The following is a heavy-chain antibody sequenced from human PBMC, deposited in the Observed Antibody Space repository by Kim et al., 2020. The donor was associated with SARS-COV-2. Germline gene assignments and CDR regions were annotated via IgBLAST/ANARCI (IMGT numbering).Heavy chain of an antibody. CDR2: ISYDGRNK. J-gene: IGHJ6*02. V-gene: IGHV3-30-3*01. D-gene: IGHD3-10*01. CDR3: ARGNYYESVSLSDYYNGMDV. CDR1: GLSFDDSA. Sequence: GGSLRLSCAASGLSFDDSAMNWVRQAPGKGLEWVAVISYDGRNKEYADSVKGRFSISRDNPKSTLSLQMNSLRVEDTAVYYCARGNYYESVSLSDYYNGMDVWGQGTTVTVS.